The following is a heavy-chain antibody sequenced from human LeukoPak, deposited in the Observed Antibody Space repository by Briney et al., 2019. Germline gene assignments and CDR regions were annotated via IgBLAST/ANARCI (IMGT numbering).Heavy chain of an antibody. D-gene: IGHD3-22*01. CDR1: GYTFTSYD. CDR2: MNPNSGNT. Sequence: ASVKVSCKASGYTFTSYDINWVRQATGQGLEWMGWMNPNSGNTGYAQKFQGRVTITRNSSISTAYMELSSLRSEDTAVYYCARVYYDSSGYDSRGDAFDIWGQGTMVTVSS. V-gene: IGHV1-8*03. CDR3: ARVYYDSSGYDSRGDAFDI. J-gene: IGHJ3*02.